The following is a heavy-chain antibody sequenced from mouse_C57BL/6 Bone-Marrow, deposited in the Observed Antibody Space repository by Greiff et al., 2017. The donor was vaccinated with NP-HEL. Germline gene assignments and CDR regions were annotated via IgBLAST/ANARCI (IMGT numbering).Heavy chain of an antibody. D-gene: IGHD1-1*01. V-gene: IGHV1-64*01. CDR2: IHPNSGST. CDR3: ATPLYYGSPWFAY. J-gene: IGHJ3*01. CDR1: GYTFTSYW. Sequence: QVQLQQPGAELVKPGASVKLSCKASGYTFTSYWMHWVKQRPGQGLEWIGMIHPNSGSTNYNEKFKSKATLTVDKSSSTAYMQLSSLTSEASAVYYCATPLYYGSPWFAYWGQGTLVTVSA.